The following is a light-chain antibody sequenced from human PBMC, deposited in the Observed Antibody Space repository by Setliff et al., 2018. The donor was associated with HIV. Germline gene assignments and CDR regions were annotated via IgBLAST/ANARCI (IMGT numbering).Light chain of an antibody. Sequence: QSVLTQPASVSGSPGQSITISCTGTSSDVGGYNYVSWYQQHPGKAPKLIIYEVKNRPSGVSNRFSGSKSGNTASLTISGLQAEDGADYYCSSYTISTSLGVFGTGTKVTVL. CDR3: SSYTISTSLGV. V-gene: IGLV2-14*01. CDR1: SSDVGGYNY. J-gene: IGLJ1*01. CDR2: EVK.